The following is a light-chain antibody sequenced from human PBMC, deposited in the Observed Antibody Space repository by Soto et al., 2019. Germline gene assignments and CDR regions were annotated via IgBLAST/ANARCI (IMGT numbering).Light chain of an antibody. V-gene: IGLV1-40*01. CDR1: SSNIGAGYD. CDR3: QSYDSSLSGWL. J-gene: IGLJ2*01. Sequence: QSVLTQPPPVSGAPGQRVTISCTGSSSNIGAGYDVHWYQQLPGTAPKLLVHGNTDRPSGVPDRFSGSKSGTSASLAITGLQAEDEADYYCQSYDSSLSGWLFGGGTQLTVL. CDR2: GNT.